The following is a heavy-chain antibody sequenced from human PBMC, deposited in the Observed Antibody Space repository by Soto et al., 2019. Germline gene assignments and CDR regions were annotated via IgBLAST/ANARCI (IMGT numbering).Heavy chain of an antibody. CDR1: GYTFTDYY. Sequence: ASVKVSCKASGYTFTDYYMHWVRQAPGQGLERMGWINPNSGATSYAQRFQGRVTMTRDTSISTAYMELSRLTSDDTAVYYCAREGGDIVQMVYALPWYWGQGTLVTVSS. CDR2: INPNSGAT. V-gene: IGHV1-2*02. CDR3: AREGGDIVQMVYALPWY. D-gene: IGHD2-8*01. J-gene: IGHJ4*02.